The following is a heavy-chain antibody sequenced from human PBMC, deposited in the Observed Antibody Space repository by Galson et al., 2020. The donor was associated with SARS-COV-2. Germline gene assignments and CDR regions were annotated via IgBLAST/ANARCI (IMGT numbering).Heavy chain of an antibody. CDR2: IYPGDSDT. CDR1: GYSFTSYW. CDR3: ARHRRRFKYGDYEVGAFDI. D-gene: IGHD4-17*01. J-gene: IGHJ3*02. Sequence: GESLKISCKGSGYSFTSYWIGWVRQMPGKGLEWMGIIYPGDSDTRYSPSFQGQVTISADKSISTAYLQWSSLKASDTAMYYCARHRRRFKYGDYEVGAFDIWGQGTMVTVSS. V-gene: IGHV5-51*01.